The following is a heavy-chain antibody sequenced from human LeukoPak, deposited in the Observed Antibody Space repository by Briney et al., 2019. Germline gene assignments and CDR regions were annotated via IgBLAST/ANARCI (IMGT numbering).Heavy chain of an antibody. D-gene: IGHD2-2*01. CDR1: GDSVSSNSAA. CDR2: TYYRSKWYN. Sequence: SQTLSLTCAISGDSVSSNSAAWNWSRQSPSRGLEWVGRTYYRSKWYNDYAGSVTSRITTNPDTSKNPFSLQLNPVTPEDTAVYYCAREGPQGYCSSTSCYRWFDPWGQGTLVTVSS. J-gene: IGHJ5*02. CDR3: AREGPQGYCSSTSCYRWFDP. V-gene: IGHV6-1*01.